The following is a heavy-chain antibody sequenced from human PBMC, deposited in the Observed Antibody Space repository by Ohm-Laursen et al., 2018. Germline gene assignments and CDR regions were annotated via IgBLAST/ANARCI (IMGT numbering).Heavy chain of an antibody. J-gene: IGHJ1*01. CDR3: ARNSSGHFQH. CDR2: INHSGSA. V-gene: IGHV4-34*01. D-gene: IGHD6-19*01. CDR1: SGSFSGYY. Sequence: SETLSLTCPVYSGSFSGYYWSWIRQPPGKGLEWIGEINHSGSANYNPSLKSRVTISVDTSKNQFSLKLSSVTAADTAVYYCARNSSGHFQHWGQGTLVTVSS.